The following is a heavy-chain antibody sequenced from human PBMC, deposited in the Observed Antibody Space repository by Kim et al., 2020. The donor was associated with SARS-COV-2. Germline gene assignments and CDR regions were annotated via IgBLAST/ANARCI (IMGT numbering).Heavy chain of an antibody. V-gene: IGHV5-51*01. Sequence: DSETRNCPAFQGQVTISADKSSTTAYLQWSSLKASDTAMYYCARHWAFDVWGQGTMVTVSS. CDR2: DSET. CDR3: ARHWAFDV. J-gene: IGHJ3*01.